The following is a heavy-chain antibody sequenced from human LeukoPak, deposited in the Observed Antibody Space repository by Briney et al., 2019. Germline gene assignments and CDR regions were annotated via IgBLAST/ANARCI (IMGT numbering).Heavy chain of an antibody. J-gene: IGHJ4*02. V-gene: IGHV3-48*03. D-gene: IGHD3-22*01. CDR1: GFTFSSYE. CDR2: ISSSGSTI. Sequence: GGSLRLSCAASGFTFSSYEMNWVRQAPGKGLEWVSYISSSGSTIYYADSVKGRFTISRDNAKNSLYLQVNSLRAEDTAVYYCARASDTYYYDSSGSPHFDYWGQGTLVTVSS. CDR3: ARASDTYYYDSSGSPHFDY.